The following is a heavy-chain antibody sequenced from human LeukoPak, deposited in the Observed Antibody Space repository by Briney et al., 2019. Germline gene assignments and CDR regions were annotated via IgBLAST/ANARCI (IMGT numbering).Heavy chain of an antibody. J-gene: IGHJ4*02. CDR3: AREAVAGRRGFDY. D-gene: IGHD6-19*01. CDR1: GFTFSDYY. V-gene: IGHV3-11*06. CDR2: ISSSSSYT. Sequence: GGSLRLSCAASGFTFSDYYMSWIRQAPGKGLEWVSYISSSSSYTNYADSVKGRFTISRDNAKNSLYLQMSSLRAEDTAVYYCAREAVAGRRGFDYWGQGTLVTVSS.